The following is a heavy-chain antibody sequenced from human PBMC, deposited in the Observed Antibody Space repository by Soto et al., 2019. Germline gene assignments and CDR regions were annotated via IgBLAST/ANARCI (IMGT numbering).Heavy chain of an antibody. CDR2: ISAYNGNT. Sequence: GASGKVSCEASSYTFTSYGIRRVRQAPGQGLEWMGLISAYNGNTNYAHKLQGRVTMTTDTSTSTAYMELRSLRSDDTAVYYCARDYNPSYYYACSGYYPLGYWGQGTLVTVSS. CDR1: SYTFTSYG. CDR3: ARDYNPSYYYACSGYYPLGY. D-gene: IGHD3-22*01. V-gene: IGHV1-18*01. J-gene: IGHJ4*02.